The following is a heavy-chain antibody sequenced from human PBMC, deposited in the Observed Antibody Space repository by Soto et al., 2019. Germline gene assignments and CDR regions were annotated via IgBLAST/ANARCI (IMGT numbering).Heavy chain of an antibody. CDR3: ARSDYGDKPDAFDI. CDR1: GGSISSSSYY. J-gene: IGHJ3*02. CDR2: IYYSGST. Sequence: QLQLQESGPGLVKPSETLSLTCTVSGGSISSSSYYWGWIRQPPGKGLEWIGSIYYSGSTYYNPSLKSRVTLSVDTSKNQFSLKLSSVTAADTAVYYCARSDYGDKPDAFDIWGQGTMVTVSS. V-gene: IGHV4-39*01. D-gene: IGHD4-17*01.